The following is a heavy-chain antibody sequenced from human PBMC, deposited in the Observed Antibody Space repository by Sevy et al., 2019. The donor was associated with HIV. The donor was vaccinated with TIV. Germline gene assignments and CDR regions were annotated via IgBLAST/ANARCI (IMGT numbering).Heavy chain of an antibody. CDR2: LSFGCGKI. D-gene: IGHD3-16*01. Sequence: GGSLRLSCAASGFAFYEYSMSWIRQAPGKGLEWVATLSFGCGKINYADSVKGRFTISRNNSKNSFYLQMANLRVEDTAVYYCAGGGCSRPHDYWGQGTRVTVSS. V-gene: IGHV3-23*01. CDR1: GFAFYEYS. J-gene: IGHJ4*02. CDR3: AGGGCSRPHDY.